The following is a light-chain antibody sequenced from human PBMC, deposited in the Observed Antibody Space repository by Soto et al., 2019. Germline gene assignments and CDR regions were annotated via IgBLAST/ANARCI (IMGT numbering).Light chain of an antibody. CDR1: SSDVGGYNY. J-gene: IGLJ1*01. CDR3: SSYAGSILYV. Sequence: QSVLTQPPSASGSPGQSVTISCTGTSSDVGGYNYVSWYQQYPGKAPKLMFYEVNKRPSGVPDRFSGSKSGNTASLTVSGLQAEDEADYYCSSYAGSILYVFGTGTKLTVL. V-gene: IGLV2-8*01. CDR2: EVN.